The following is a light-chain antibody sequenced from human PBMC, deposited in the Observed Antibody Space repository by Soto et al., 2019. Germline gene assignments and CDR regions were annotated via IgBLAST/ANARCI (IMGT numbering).Light chain of an antibody. CDR3: AAWDDSLNGHGV. V-gene: IGLV1-44*01. CDR2: SNN. Sequence: QSVLTQPPSASGTPGQRVTISCSGSSSNIGSNTVNWYQQLPGTAPKLLIYSNNQRPSGVPDRSSGSKSGTSASLAISGLQSEDEADYYCAAWDDSLNGHGVFGGGTKLTVL. J-gene: IGLJ3*02. CDR1: SSNIGSNT.